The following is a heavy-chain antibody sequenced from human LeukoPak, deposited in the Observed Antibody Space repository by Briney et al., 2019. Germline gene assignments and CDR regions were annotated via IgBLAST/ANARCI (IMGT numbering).Heavy chain of an antibody. V-gene: IGHV4-39*01. CDR2: VHNVGST. CDR1: GVSTTNGIYY. Sequence: PSETLSLTCTVSGVSTTNGIYYWAWIRQPPGKGLEWIGSVHNVGSTYYNLSLRSRVTMSIYTSKNQFSLRLNSVTAADTAVYYCARHAEYNSGWHFYLDHWGQGILVTVSS. CDR3: ARHAEYNSGWHFYLDH. J-gene: IGHJ4*02. D-gene: IGHD6-19*01.